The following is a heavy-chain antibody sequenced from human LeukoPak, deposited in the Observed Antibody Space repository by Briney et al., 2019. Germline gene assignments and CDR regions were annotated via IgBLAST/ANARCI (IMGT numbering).Heavy chain of an antibody. CDR2: INPNSGGT. CDR3: ARDWGHTFGGPPNWFDP. V-gene: IGHV1-2*02. D-gene: IGHD3-16*01. J-gene: IGHJ5*02. Sequence: WASVKVSCKASGYTFTGYYMHWVRQAPGQGLEWMGWINPNSGGTNYAQKFQGRVTMTRDTSISTAYMELSRLRSDDTAVYYCARDWGHTFGGPPNWFDPWGQGTLVTVSS. CDR1: GYTFTGYY.